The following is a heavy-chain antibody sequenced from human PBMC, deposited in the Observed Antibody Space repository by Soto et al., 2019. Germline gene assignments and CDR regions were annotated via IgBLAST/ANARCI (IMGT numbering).Heavy chain of an antibody. CDR3: AKGRYSYTIDY. V-gene: IGHV3-9*01. Sequence: GGSLRLSCAASGFTFDDYAMHWVRQAPGKGLEWVSGISWNSGSIGYADSVKGRFTISRDNAKNSLYLQMNSLRAEDTALYYCAKGRYSYTIDYWSQGTLVTVSS. CDR1: GFTFDDYA. J-gene: IGHJ4*02. D-gene: IGHD5-18*01. CDR2: ISWNSGSI.